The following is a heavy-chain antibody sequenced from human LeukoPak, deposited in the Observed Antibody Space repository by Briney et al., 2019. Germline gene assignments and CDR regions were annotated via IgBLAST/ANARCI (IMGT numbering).Heavy chain of an antibody. J-gene: IGHJ5*02. CDR1: GDSMTRSSYS. V-gene: IGHV4-39*01. Sequence: PSETLSLTCTVSGDSMTRSSYSWGWIRQPPGKGLEWIGTFHSSGSTYYTPSLKRRVTISVDTSKNQFFLRLNTVTAADTAVYYCARLPTGYPNWVDPWGQGILVTVSS. D-gene: IGHD3-9*01. CDR3: ARLPTGYPNWVDP. CDR2: FHSSGST.